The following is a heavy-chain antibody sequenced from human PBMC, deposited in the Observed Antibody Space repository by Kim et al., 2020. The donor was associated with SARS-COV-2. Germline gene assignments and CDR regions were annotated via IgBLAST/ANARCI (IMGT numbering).Heavy chain of an antibody. Sequence: SVKVSCKASGGTFSSYTISWVRQAPGQGLEWMGRIIPILGIANYAQKFQGRVTITADKSTSTAYMELSSLRSEDTAVYYCARARADGYKYYYYYYGMDVWGQGTTVTVSS. D-gene: IGHD5-18*01. CDR2: IIPILGIA. CDR3: ARARADGYKYYYYYYGMDV. J-gene: IGHJ6*02. V-gene: IGHV1-69*02. CDR1: GGTFSSYT.